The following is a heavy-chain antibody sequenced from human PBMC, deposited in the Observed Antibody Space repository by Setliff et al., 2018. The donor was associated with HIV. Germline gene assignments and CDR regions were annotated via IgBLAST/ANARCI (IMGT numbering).Heavy chain of an antibody. CDR2: IYYTGST. V-gene: IGHV4-31*03. J-gene: IGHJ4*02. CDR1: GGSINSGHYY. Sequence: PSETLSLTCTVSGGSINSGHYYWSWIRHHPGKGLEWIGYIYYTGSTYVNPSLKSRVTLSIDTSKNQFSLKLSSVTAADTAVYYCARDRYAGEIDYWGQGTLVTVSS. CDR3: ARDRYAGEIDY. D-gene: IGHD3-10*01.